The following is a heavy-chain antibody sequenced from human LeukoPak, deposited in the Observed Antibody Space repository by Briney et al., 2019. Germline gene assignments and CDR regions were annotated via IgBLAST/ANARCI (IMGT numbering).Heavy chain of an antibody. CDR1: GFTFNSYG. V-gene: IGHV3-21*01. J-gene: IGHJ6*02. Sequence: GGSLRLSCAASGFTFNSYGMNWVRQAPGKGLEWVSSISTSTSYIYYADSVKGRFTISRDNAKNSLYLQMNSLRAEDTAVYYCARLAVVAATEDPYYYKYGMDVWGQGTTVTVSS. CDR2: ISTSTSYI. CDR3: ARLAVVAATEDPYYYKYGMDV. D-gene: IGHD2-15*01.